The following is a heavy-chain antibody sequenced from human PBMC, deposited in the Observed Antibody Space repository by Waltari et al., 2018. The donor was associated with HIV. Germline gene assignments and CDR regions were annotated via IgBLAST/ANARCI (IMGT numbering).Heavy chain of an antibody. J-gene: IGHJ4*02. CDR3: LTHYYDRGF. CDR1: GFPFTHAW. Sequence: EVYLVESGGGLVGPGECLRRSCAASGFPFTHAWMNWVRRAPGKGLEWIGLIKSKSDGGTIHYATPVKGRFTISRDDSQSMFYLQMTSLTAEDTAVYYCLTHYYDRGFWGQGTLVTVSS. CDR2: IKSKSDGGTI. V-gene: IGHV3-15*06. D-gene: IGHD3-22*01.